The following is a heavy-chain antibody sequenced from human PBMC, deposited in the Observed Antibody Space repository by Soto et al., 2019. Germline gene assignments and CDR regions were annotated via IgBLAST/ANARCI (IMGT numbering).Heavy chain of an antibody. CDR2: IYHNGGT. Sequence: QLQLQESGSGLVKPSQTLSLTCTVSGASISSGGYSWNWIRQPPGKGLEWLGYIYHNGGTYSNPSLKSRVTFSVDKSKTQFSLRLTSVIAADTAVYYCASGPYEYFQTWGQGTLVTVSS. J-gene: IGHJ1*01. CDR1: GASISSGGYS. CDR3: ASGPYEYFQT. V-gene: IGHV4-30-2*01.